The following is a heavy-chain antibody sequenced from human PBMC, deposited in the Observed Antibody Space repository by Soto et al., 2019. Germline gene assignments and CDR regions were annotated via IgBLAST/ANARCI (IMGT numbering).Heavy chain of an antibody. V-gene: IGHV3-23*01. D-gene: IGHD3-10*01. J-gene: IGHJ6*03. CDR3: PKKGSPKTYYYYMDV. CDR1: GFTFSSYA. Sequence: EVQLLESGGGLVQPGGSLRLSCAASGFTFSSYAMSWVCQDPGKGLEWVSAISGSGGSTYYADSVKGRFTISRDNSKNTLYRQMNSLGAEDTALYYGPKKGSPKTYYYYMDVWGKGTTVTVSS. CDR2: ISGSGGST.